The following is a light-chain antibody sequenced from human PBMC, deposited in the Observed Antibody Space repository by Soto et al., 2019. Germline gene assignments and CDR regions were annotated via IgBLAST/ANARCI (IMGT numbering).Light chain of an antibody. CDR2: TNR. V-gene: IGLV1-40*01. CDR1: GSNIGAGFD. CDR3: QSYDSSLSGVV. Sequence: QSVLTQPPSVSGAPGQRVTISCTGSGSNIGAGFDVHWYQQLPGTAPKLLIYTNRNRPSGVPDRFSGSKSGTSASLAITGLLVEDEADYYCQSYDSSLSGVVFGGGTKLTVL. J-gene: IGLJ3*02.